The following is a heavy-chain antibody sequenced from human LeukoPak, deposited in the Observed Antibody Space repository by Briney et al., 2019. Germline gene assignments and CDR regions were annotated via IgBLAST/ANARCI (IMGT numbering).Heavy chain of an antibody. CDR3: ARAGYCSGGSCHHIDY. CDR2: INPNSGGT. V-gene: IGHV1-2*02. J-gene: IGHJ4*02. Sequence: ASVKVSCKASGYTFTGDYMHWVRQAPGQGLEWMGWINPNSGGTNYAQKFQGRVTMTRDTSISTAYMELSRLRSDDTAVYYCARAGYCSGGSCHHIDYWGQGTLVTVSS. CDR1: GYTFTGDY. D-gene: IGHD2-15*01.